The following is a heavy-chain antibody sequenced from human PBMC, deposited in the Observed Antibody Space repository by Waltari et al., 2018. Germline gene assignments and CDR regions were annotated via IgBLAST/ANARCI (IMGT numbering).Heavy chain of an antibody. D-gene: IGHD3-10*01. J-gene: IGHJ6*02. CDR3: ARGRAYYYGSGIPRDYGMDV. CDR2: INHSGST. V-gene: IGHV4-34*01. CDR1: GGSFSGYY. Sequence: QVQLQQWGAGLLKPSETLSLTCAVYGGSFSGYYWSWIRQPPGKGLEWIGEINHSGSTNYNPSLKSRVTISVDTSKNQFSPKLSSVTAADTAVYYCARGRAYYYGSGIPRDYGMDVWGQGTTVTVSS.